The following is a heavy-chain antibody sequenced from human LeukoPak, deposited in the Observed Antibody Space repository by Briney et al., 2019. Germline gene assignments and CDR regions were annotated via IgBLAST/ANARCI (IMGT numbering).Heavy chain of an antibody. V-gene: IGHV4-4*02. D-gene: IGHD1-26*01. CDR1: GGSITTTNF. CDR2: ISLRGRT. CDR3: SRESGPYCPFGH. Sequence: PSGTLSLTCGVSGGSITTTNFWSWVRQPPGGRLEWIGEISLRGRTQYNPSLKSRVNISIDESKNHLYLSLASVTAAHTAVYYCSRESGPYCPFGHWGKGTLVAVTS. J-gene: IGHJ5*02.